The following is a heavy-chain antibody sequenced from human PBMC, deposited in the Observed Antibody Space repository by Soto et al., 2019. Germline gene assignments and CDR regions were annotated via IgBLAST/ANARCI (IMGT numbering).Heavy chain of an antibody. D-gene: IGHD6-19*01. CDR2: ISYDGSQE. Sequence: QVQLVESGGCVVQPGRSLILSCAASGFSLSNCGMHWVRQAPGKGLEWVAMISYDGSQEHFIDSVKGRFTISRDNSKKTLYLQMNSLRPEDTAVYYCAKDLYNSGWYNYFDPWGQGTLVTVSS. J-gene: IGHJ5*02. CDR3: AKDLYNSGWYNYFDP. V-gene: IGHV3-30*18. CDR1: GFSLSNCG.